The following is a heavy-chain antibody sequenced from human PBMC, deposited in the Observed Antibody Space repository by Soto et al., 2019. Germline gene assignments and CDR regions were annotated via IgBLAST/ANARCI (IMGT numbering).Heavy chain of an antibody. CDR1: GGSISSGGYY. CDR3: ARSPVVPAGFDY. D-gene: IGHD2-2*01. V-gene: IGHV4-31*03. CDR2: IYYSGST. J-gene: IGHJ4*02. Sequence: SETLSLTCTVSGGSISSGGYYWSWIRQHPGKGLEWIGYIYYSGSTYYNPSLKSRVTISVDTSKNQFSLKLSSVTAADTAVYYCARSPVVPAGFDYWGQGTLVTVSS.